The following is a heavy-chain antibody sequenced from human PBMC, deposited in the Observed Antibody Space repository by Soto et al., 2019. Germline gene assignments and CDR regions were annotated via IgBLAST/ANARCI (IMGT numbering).Heavy chain of an antibody. Sequence: GGSLRLSCAVSGFTINNNYTSWVRQAPGKGLEWVSVLSSGGNAYYADFVKGRFTISRDNSKGTLYLQMNSLRTEDTAVYYCAREGDQYYYYMDVWGKGTTVTVSS. CDR2: LSSGGNA. J-gene: IGHJ6*03. V-gene: IGHV3-66*01. CDR1: GFTINNNY. CDR3: AREGDQYYYYMDV.